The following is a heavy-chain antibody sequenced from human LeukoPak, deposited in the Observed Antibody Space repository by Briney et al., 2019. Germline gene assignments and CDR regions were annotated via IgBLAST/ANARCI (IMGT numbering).Heavy chain of an antibody. CDR3: ARRGVSTISWYFDL. CDR2: MFYSGSP. D-gene: IGHD5/OR15-5a*01. Sequence: SETLSLTCTVSGDSISSDYWNWIRQPPGEGVEWSGYMFYSGSPNYNPSLKSRVTISVDTSKNQFSLKLTSVTAADTDVYYCARRGVSTISWYFDLWGRGTLVTVSS. V-gene: IGHV4-59*08. J-gene: IGHJ2*01. CDR1: GDSISSDY.